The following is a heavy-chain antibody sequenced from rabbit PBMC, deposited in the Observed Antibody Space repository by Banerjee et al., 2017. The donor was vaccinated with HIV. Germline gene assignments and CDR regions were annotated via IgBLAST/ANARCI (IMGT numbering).Heavy chain of an antibody. CDR3: ARDLGGYAGYGDL. CDR1: GFDFSDYYM. CDR2: IYTGSGSA. D-gene: IGHD7-1*01. J-gene: IGHJ4*01. V-gene: IGHV1S45*01. Sequence: QEQLEESGGDLVKPEGSLTLTCTASGFDFSDYYMTWVRQAPGKGLEWIACIYTGSGSAWYVSWAKGRFTIYKTSSTTVTLHMTSLTAADTATYFCARDLGGYAGYGDLWGPGTLVTVS.